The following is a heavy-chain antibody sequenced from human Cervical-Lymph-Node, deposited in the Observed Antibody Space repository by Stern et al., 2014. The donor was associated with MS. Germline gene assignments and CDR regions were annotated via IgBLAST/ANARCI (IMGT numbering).Heavy chain of an antibody. CDR2: IVTGSGKT. J-gene: IGHJ3*01. V-gene: IGHV1-58*01. Sequence: QLVQSGPEVKKSGTSVKVSCKASGFPFISSAVQWVRQARGPRLEWIGWIVTGSGKTNYAQKFQQRVTITRDMSARTTYMELTSLRSEDTATYYCAAVEPYDSSGYYTFEVWGQGTMVTVSS. CDR3: AAVEPYDSSGYYTFEV. D-gene: IGHD3-22*01. CDR1: GFPFISSA.